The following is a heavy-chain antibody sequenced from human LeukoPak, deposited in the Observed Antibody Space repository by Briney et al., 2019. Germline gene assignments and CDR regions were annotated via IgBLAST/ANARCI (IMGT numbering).Heavy chain of an antibody. V-gene: IGHV3-7*01. CDR3: ARTLYYYDSSGYGGIGY. CDR2: IKQDGSEK. CDR1: GFTFSSYW. J-gene: IGHJ4*02. Sequence: QPGGSLRLSCAASGFTFSSYWMSWVRQAPGKGLEWVANIKQDGSEKYYVDSVKGRFTISRDNAKNSLYLQMNSLRAEDTAVHYCARTLYYYDSSGYGGIGYWGQGTLVTVSS. D-gene: IGHD3-22*01.